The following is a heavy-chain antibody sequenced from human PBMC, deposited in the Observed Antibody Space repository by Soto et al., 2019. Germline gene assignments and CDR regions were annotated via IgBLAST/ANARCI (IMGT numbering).Heavy chain of an antibody. V-gene: IGHV3-21*01. CDR3: XXXXXXLYYFDY. CDR1: GFTFSSYS. J-gene: IGHJ4*02. CDR2: ISSGSHYI. Sequence: EVQLVESGGGLVKPGGSLRLSCAASGFTFSSYSMNWVRXXXXXXLEWVSSISSGSHYIYYADSVKGRFTLSRDNARXXXXXXXXXXXXXXXXXXXXXXXXXXLYYFDYWGQGTLVTVSS.